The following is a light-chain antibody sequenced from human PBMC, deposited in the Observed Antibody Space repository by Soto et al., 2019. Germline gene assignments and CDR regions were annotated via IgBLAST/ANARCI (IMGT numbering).Light chain of an antibody. J-gene: IGLJ3*02. Sequence: QSVLTQPPSASGTPGQRVTISCSGSSSNIGNNTVNWYQQFPGTAPNLLIYDNIQLPSGVPDRFSGSKSGTSASLAISGRQPEDEADYYCAAWGDNLNGLVFGGGTKLTVL. V-gene: IGLV1-44*01. CDR2: DNI. CDR1: SSNIGNNT. CDR3: AAWGDNLNGLV.